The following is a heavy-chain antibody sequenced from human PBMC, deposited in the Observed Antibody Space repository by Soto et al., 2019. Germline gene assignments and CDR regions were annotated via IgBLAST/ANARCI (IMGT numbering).Heavy chain of an antibody. V-gene: IGHV3-23*01. CDR3: ATIPHSSSWYLDAFDI. CDR1: GFTFSSYA. Sequence: EVQLLESGGGLVQPGGSLRLSCAASGFTFSSYAMSWVRQAPGKGLEWVSAISGSGGSTYYADSVKGRFTISRDNSKNTLYLQMNSLRAEYTAVYYRATIPHSSSWYLDAFDIWGQGTMVTVSS. CDR2: ISGSGGST. J-gene: IGHJ3*02. D-gene: IGHD6-13*01.